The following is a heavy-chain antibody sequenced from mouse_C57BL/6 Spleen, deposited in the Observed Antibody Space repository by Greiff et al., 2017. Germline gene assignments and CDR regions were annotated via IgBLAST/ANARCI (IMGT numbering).Heavy chain of an antibody. V-gene: IGHV1-55*01. J-gene: IGHJ4*01. Sequence: VQLQQPGAELVKPGASVKMSCKASGYTFTSYWITWVKQRPGQGLEWIGDIYPGSGSTNYNEKFKSKATLTVDTSSSTAYMQLSSLTSEDSAVYYCARRGMAYGISYFYYYAMDYWGQGTSVTVSS. D-gene: IGHD1-1*01. CDR3: ARRGMAYGISYFYYYAMDY. CDR2: IYPGSGST. CDR1: GYTFTSYW.